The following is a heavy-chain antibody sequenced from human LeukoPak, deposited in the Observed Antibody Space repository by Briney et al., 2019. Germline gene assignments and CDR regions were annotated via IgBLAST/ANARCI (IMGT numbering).Heavy chain of an antibody. J-gene: IGHJ1*01. CDR1: GYTLTELS. Sequence: ASVKVSCKVSGYTLTELSMHWVRQAPGKGLEWMGGFDTEDGETIYAQKFQGRVTMTEDTSTDTAYMELSSLRSEDTAVYYCATDFPLAAAITYAEYFQHWGQGTLVTVSS. D-gene: IGHD6-13*01. V-gene: IGHV1-24*01. CDR3: ATDFPLAAAITYAEYFQH. CDR2: FDTEDGET.